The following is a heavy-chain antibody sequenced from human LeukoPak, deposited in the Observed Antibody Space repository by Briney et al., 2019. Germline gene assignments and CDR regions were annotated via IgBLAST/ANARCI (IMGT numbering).Heavy chain of an antibody. D-gene: IGHD2-21*01. Sequence: GGSLRLSCAASAFTFSSYGMHWVRQAPGKGLEWVAIISYDGSNKYYADSVKGRFTISRDNSKNTLYLQMNSLRAEDTAVYYCARESAYYFDYWGQGTLVTVSS. J-gene: IGHJ4*02. CDR1: AFTFSSYG. CDR2: ISYDGSNK. V-gene: IGHV3-30*19. CDR3: ARESAYYFDY.